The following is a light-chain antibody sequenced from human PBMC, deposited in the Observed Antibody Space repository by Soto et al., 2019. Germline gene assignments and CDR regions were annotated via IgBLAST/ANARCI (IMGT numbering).Light chain of an antibody. CDR2: LGS. CDR3: MQALPVLT. CDR1: QSLLHSNGYNY. Sequence: DIVMTQSPLLLPVTPGEPASISCRSSQSLLHSNGYNYLDWYLQKPGQSPQLLICLGSNRASGVPDRFSGSGSGTDVTLKISRVEAEDVGVYYCMQALPVLTFDGGTQVEIK. V-gene: IGKV2-28*01. J-gene: IGKJ4*01.